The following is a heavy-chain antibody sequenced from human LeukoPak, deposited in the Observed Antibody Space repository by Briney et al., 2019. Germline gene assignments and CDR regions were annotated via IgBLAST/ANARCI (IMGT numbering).Heavy chain of an antibody. CDR2: ISSSGSTI. V-gene: IGHV3-48*03. J-gene: IGHJ1*01. CDR1: GFTFSSYE. CDR3: AKITLTTTYFQH. Sequence: PGGSLRLSCAASGFTFSSYEMNWVRQAPGKGLEWVSYISSSGSTIYYADSVKGRFTISRDNAKNSLYLQMNSLRAEDTAVYYCAKITLTTTYFQHWGQGTLVTVSS. D-gene: IGHD1-26*01.